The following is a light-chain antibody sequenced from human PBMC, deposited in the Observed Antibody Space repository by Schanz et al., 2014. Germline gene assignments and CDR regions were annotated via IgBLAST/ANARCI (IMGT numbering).Light chain of an antibody. Sequence: DIVMTQSPDSLAVSLGERATINCKSSQSILYTSNNKNYLAWYQHKPGQPPKLLIYWASTRESGVPDRFSGSGXXXXFTLNISSLQAXXXXVYYCQQYYSTPYTFGQGTKLEIK. CDR2: WAS. V-gene: IGKV4-1*01. J-gene: IGKJ2*01. CDR3: QQYYSTPYT. CDR1: QSILYTSNNKNY.